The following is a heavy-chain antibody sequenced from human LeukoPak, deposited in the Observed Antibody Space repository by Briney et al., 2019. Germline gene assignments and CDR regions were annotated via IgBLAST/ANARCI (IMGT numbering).Heavy chain of an antibody. CDR3: AKDTGGSGSYFDY. Sequence: PGGSLRLSCAASGLTFSSYGMHWVRQAPGKGLEWVAVIWYDGSNKYYADSVKGRFTISRDNSKNTLYLQMNSLRAEDTAVYYCAKDTGGSGSYFDYWGQGTLVTLSS. D-gene: IGHD3-10*01. CDR1: GLTFSSYG. CDR2: IWYDGSNK. J-gene: IGHJ4*02. V-gene: IGHV3-33*06.